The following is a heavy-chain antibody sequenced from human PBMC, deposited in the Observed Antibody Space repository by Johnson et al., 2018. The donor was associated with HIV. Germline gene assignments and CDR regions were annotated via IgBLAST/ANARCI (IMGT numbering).Heavy chain of an antibody. D-gene: IGHD6-13*01. CDR1: GFTFKNYA. Sequence: QVTLVESGGGVVQPGRSLRLSCAASGFTFKNYAMHWVRQAPGERLEWVAVISYDGSNKYYADSVKGRFTISRDNSKNTLYLQMNSLRPEDTAVYYCARDGHSSTPRCAFDIWGQGTMVTVSS. CDR2: ISYDGSNK. J-gene: IGHJ3*02. V-gene: IGHV3-30*04. CDR3: ARDGHSSTPRCAFDI.